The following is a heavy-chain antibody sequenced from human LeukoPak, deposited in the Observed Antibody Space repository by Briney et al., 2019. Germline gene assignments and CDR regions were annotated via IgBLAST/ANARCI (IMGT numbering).Heavy chain of an antibody. CDR1: GGSFSGYY. V-gene: IGHV4-34*01. CDR3: ARLTGWFDP. Sequence: SETLSLTCAVYGGSFSGYYWSWIRQPPGKGLEWIGEINHSGSTNYNPSLKSRVTISVDTSKYQFSLKLSSVTAADTAVYYCARLTGWFDPWGQGTLVTVSS. J-gene: IGHJ5*02. CDR2: INHSGST.